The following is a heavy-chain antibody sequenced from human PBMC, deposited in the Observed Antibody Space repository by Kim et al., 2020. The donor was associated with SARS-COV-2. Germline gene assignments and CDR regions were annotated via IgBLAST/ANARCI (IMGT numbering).Heavy chain of an antibody. J-gene: IGHJ4*01. CDR2: LTTKANNYAT. CDR3: TCRSTAHPPFFEY. Sequence: GGSLRLSCAASGFPFIVSSIHWVRQGSGKGLERVGRLTTKANNYATAYTVSVKGRFTFSRDDSKNTAYLEMNSLETEDTAVYYCTCRSTAHPPFFEYWG. D-gene: IGHD2-2*01. V-gene: IGHV3-73*01. CDR1: GFPFIVSS.